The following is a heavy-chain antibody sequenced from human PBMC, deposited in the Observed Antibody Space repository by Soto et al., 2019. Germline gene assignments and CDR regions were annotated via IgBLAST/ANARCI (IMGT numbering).Heavy chain of an antibody. J-gene: IGHJ4*02. CDR1: RGSVTSSSYY. V-gene: IGHV4-39*01. Sequence: SETLSLTCSVCRGSVTSSSYYWGWIRQPPGKGLEWIGSLYYSGTTCCSPSLKSRVTISVDTSTNQFSLRLSSVTAADTAVYYCASFYGSGSYLAFKADYWGQGTLVTVSS. CDR2: LYYSGTT. D-gene: IGHD3-10*01. CDR3: ASFYGSGSYLAFKADY.